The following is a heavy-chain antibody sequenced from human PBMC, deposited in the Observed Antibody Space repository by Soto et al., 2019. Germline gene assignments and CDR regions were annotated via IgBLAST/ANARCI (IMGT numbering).Heavy chain of an antibody. Sequence: GGSLRLSCTASGFTFGGYAMTWFRQAPGKGLEWVGFIRTKAFVGTPEYAASVKGRFTISRDDSRNIAYLQMNSLKTEDTAVYYCARDSYDHPPNGYWAQGALVNVSS. CDR3: ARDSYDHPPNGY. CDR2: IRTKAFVGTP. CDR1: GFTFGGYA. J-gene: IGHJ4*02. V-gene: IGHV3-49*03. D-gene: IGHD5-12*01.